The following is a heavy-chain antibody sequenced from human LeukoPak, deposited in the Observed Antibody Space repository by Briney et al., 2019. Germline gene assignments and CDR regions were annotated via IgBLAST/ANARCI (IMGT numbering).Heavy chain of an antibody. CDR3: AIQRIWFDP. CDR1: GYTLTELS. Sequence: ASVKVSCKVSGYTLTELSMHWVRQAPGKGLEWMGGFDPEDGETIYAQKFQGRVPITEDTSTDTAYMELSSLRSEDTAVYYCAIQRIWFDPWGQGTLVTVSS. J-gene: IGHJ5*02. CDR2: FDPEDGET. V-gene: IGHV1-24*01. D-gene: IGHD2-15*01.